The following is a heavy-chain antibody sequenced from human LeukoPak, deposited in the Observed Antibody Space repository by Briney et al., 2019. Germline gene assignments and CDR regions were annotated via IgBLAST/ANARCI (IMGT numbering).Heavy chain of an antibody. CDR2: FYHSGST. J-gene: IGHJ6*03. V-gene: IGHV4-38-2*02. D-gene: IGHD4-11*01. Sequence: ASETLSLTCTVSGYSISSGYYWGWIRQPPGKGLEWVGSFYHSGSTYYNPSLKSRVTISVDTSKNQFSLKLSSVTAADTAVYYCARGYSNYERYYYYYYMDVWGKGTTVTVSS. CDR1: GYSISSGYY. CDR3: ARGYSNYERYYYYYYMDV.